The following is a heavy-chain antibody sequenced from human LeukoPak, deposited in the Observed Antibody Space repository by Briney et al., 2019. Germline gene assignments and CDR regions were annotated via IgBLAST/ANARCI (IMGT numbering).Heavy chain of an antibody. V-gene: IGHV4-59*08. CDR3: ARHPFSAPFDS. J-gene: IGHJ4*02. CDR1: GGSMNNYY. Sequence: PSETLFLTCTVSGGSMNNYYWSWFRRPPGKGLEWIAYVYQTGDTRYNPSLKSRVSISLDTSKNQFSLQLRSVTATDTAVYYCARHPFSAPFDSWGQGILVTVSS. D-gene: IGHD6-19*01. CDR2: VYQTGDT.